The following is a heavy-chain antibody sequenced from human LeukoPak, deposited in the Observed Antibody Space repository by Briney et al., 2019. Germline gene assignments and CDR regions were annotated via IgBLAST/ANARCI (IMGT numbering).Heavy chain of an antibody. J-gene: IGHJ4*02. V-gene: IGHV4-38-2*02. CDR3: ENVRGSGVVDY. D-gene: IGHD3-10*01. CDR2: IYHSGIA. Sequence: ADTLSLTSTVAGYSVSRGYSWGSLRQPPEKGLEWIGSIYHSGIAYYNPSLKSRVTISVDTCKNQFSLNLSSVTAADPGVYYCENVRGSGVVDYWGQGTLVTVSS. CDR1: GYSVSRGYS.